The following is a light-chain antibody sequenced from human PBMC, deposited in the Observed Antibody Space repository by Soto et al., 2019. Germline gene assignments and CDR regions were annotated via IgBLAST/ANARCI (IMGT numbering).Light chain of an antibody. Sequence: QAVVTQPPSASGTPGQRVTISCSGSSSNIGSYTVNWYQQLPGAAPKLLIYINDQRPSGVPDRLSGSKSGTSASLAISGLQSEDEADYYCAAWDDSLTGVVFGGGTKLTVL. V-gene: IGLV1-44*01. CDR1: SSNIGSYT. CDR2: IND. J-gene: IGLJ2*01. CDR3: AAWDDSLTGVV.